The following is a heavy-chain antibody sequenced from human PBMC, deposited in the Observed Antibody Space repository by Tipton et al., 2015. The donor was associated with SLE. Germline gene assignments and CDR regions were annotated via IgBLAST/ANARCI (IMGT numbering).Heavy chain of an antibody. V-gene: IGHV3-74*01. J-gene: IGHJ3*02. Sequence: GSLRLSCAASGFTFSHYWMHWVRQAPGKGLVWVSRIDSDGTSTAHADSVKGRFTISRDNAKNTLYLQINFLRGEDTAVYYCAREKFNAFDIWGQGTTVTVSS. CDR3: AREKFNAFDI. CDR1: GFTFSHYW. CDR2: IDSDGTST.